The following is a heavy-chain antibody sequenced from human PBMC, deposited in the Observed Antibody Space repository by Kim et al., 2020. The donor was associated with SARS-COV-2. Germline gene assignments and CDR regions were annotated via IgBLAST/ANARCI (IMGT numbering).Heavy chain of an antibody. CDR1: GYTFTSYG. D-gene: IGHD2-2*01. V-gene: IGHV1-18*01. J-gene: IGHJ6*02. CDR2: ISAYNGNT. CDR3: AKDIVVVPAASGLRYYYYGMDV. Sequence: ASVKVSCKASGYTFTSYGISWVRQAPGQGLEWMGWISAYNGNTNYAQKLQGRVTMTTDTSTSTAYMELRSLRSDDTAVYYCAKDIVVVPAASGLRYYYYGMDVWGQGTTVTVSS.